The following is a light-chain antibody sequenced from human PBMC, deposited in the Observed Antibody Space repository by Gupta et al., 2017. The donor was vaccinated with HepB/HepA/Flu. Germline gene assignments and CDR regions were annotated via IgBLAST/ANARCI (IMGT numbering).Light chain of an antibody. J-gene: IGKJ2*01. Sequence: DIQMTQSPSSLSASVGDRVTITCRASQTISTYLNWYQQKAGEAPKLLIYAASSLQSGVPSRISGSGSGTDFTLTISNLQPEDFATYYCQQSYIAPYTFGQGTKLEIK. CDR1: QTISTY. V-gene: IGKV1-39*01. CDR3: QQSYIAPYT. CDR2: AAS.